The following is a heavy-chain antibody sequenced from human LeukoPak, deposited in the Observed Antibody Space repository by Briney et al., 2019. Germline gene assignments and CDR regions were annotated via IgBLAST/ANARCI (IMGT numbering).Heavy chain of an antibody. V-gene: IGHV3-48*01. CDR2: ISTCGGTI. J-gene: IGHJ4*02. CDR3: ARHIPFDC. CDR1: GFTFSSSS. D-gene: IGHD2-21*01. Sequence: GGSLRLSCAASGFTFSSSSMNWVRQAPEKGLEWVSYISTCGGTIYYADSVKGRLTISRDNAKNSLYLQMDSLRAEDTAVYYCARHIPFDCWGQGTLVTVSS.